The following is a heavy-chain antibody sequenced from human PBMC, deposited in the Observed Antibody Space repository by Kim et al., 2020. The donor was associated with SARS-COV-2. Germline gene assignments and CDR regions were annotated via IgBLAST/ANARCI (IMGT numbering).Heavy chain of an antibody. Sequence: GGSLRLSCAASGFTFSDYYMSWIRQAPGKGLEWVSYISSSGSTIYYADSVKGRFTISRDNAKNSLYLQMNSLRAEDTAVYYCARDFWSGYYQVQTENWFDPWGQGTLVTVSS. CDR2: ISSSGSTI. D-gene: IGHD3-3*01. CDR3: ARDFWSGYYQVQTENWFDP. J-gene: IGHJ5*02. CDR1: GFTFSDYY. V-gene: IGHV3-11*01.